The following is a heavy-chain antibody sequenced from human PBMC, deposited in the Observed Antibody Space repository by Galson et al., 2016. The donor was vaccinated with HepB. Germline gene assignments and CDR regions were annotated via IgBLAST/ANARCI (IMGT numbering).Heavy chain of an antibody. CDR1: GGALRNYA. V-gene: IGHV1-69*06. D-gene: IGHD2-15*01. CDR3: ARADTYCSGGGCYSIRFDP. CDR2: IIPSFGTA. J-gene: IGHJ5*02. Sequence: SCKASGGALRNYAIDWVRQAPGQGLEWMRGIIPSFGTANYAQKFQGRLTITADKSTSTAYMDLSSLRSEDTAVYYCARADTYCSGGGCYSIRFDPWGQGTLVTVSS.